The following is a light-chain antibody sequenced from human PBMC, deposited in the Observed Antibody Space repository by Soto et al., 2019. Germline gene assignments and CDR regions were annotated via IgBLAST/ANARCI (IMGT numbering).Light chain of an antibody. J-gene: IGLJ2*01. V-gene: IGLV9-49*01. CDR1: CGYSNYK. Sequence: LSRSLCCGYSNYKVDWYQQRPGKGPRFVMRVGTGGIVGSKGDGIPDRFSVLGSGLNRYLTIKNIQEEDESDYHCGADHGSGSNFVVVFGGGTKLTVL. CDR3: GADHGSGSNFVVV. CDR2: VGTGGIVG.